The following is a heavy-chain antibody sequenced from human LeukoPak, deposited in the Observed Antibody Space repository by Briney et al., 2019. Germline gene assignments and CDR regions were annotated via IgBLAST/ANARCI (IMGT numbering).Heavy chain of an antibody. CDR2: FDPEDGET. D-gene: IGHD3-3*01. CDR3: ATGWRSYFGVYAFDI. CDR1: GYTLTELS. J-gene: IGHJ3*02. V-gene: IGHV1-24*01. Sequence: ASVKVSCKVSGYTLTELSMHWVRQAPGKGLEWMGGFDPEDGETIYAQKFQGRVTMTEDTSTDTAYMELSSLRSEDTAVYYCATGWRSYFGVYAFDIWGQGTMVTVSS.